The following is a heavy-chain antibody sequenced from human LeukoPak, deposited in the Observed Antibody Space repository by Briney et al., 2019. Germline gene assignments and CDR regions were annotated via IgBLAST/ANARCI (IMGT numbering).Heavy chain of an antibody. CDR2: IYTSGST. Sequence: PSETLSLTCTVSGGSISSGSYYWSWIRQPAGKGLEWIGRIYTSGSTHYNPSLKSRVTISVDTSKNQFSLKLSSVTAADTAVYYCARVTTWELDYWYFDLWGRGTLVTVSS. CDR3: ARVTTWELDYWYFDL. CDR1: GGSISSGSYY. J-gene: IGHJ2*01. V-gene: IGHV4-61*02. D-gene: IGHD1-26*01.